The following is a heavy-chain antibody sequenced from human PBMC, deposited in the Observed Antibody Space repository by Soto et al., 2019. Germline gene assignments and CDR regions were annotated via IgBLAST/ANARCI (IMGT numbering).Heavy chain of an antibody. CDR3: ARMATSGTLNWFDP. Sequence: ASVKVSCKASGYTFGNNDISWVRQATGQGLEWMGWMNPNCGKTGYAQKFQGRVTMTRNTSMSTAYLELSSLRSDDTAIYYCARMATSGTLNWFDPWGQGTLVTVSS. CDR1: GYTFGNND. CDR2: MNPNCGKT. J-gene: IGHJ5*02. V-gene: IGHV1-8*01.